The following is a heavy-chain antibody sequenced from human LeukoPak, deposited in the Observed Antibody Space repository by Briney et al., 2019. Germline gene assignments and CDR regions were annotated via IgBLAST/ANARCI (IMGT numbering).Heavy chain of an antibody. CDR2: IRSDGSNK. V-gene: IGHV3-30*02. CDR1: GFSFSSYG. Sequence: GGSLRLSCAGSGFSFSSYGMHWVRQAPGKGLEWMAFIRSDGSNKYYADSVKGRCTISRDNSKHTLYLQMNSLRAEATAVYYCARILDSAWGELGYWGQGTLVTVSS. J-gene: IGHJ4*02. CDR3: ARILDSAWGELGY. D-gene: IGHD6-19*01.